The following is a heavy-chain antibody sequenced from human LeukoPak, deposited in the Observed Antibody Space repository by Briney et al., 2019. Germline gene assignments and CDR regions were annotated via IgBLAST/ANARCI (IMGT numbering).Heavy chain of an antibody. D-gene: IGHD6-13*01. J-gene: IGHJ4*02. Sequence: ASVKVSCEASGYTFTGYYMHWVRQAPGQGLEWMGWINPNSGGTNYAQKFQGRVTMTRDTSISTAYMELSRLRSDDTAVYYCVRVGSSSWYLGSGWYFDYWGQGTLVTVSS. CDR3: VRVGSSSWYLGSGWYFDY. V-gene: IGHV1-2*02. CDR2: INPNSGGT. CDR1: GYTFTGYY.